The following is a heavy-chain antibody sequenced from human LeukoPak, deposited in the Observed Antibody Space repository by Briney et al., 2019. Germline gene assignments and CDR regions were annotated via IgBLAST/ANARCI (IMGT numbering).Heavy chain of an antibody. CDR3: ARGRRSCSSTSCYTGRWFDP. D-gene: IGHD2-2*02. V-gene: IGHV4-34*01. Sequence: SETLSLTCAVYGGSFSGYYWSWIRQPPGKGLEWIGEINHSGSTNYNPSLKSRVTISVDTSKNQFSLKLSSVTAADTAVCYCARGRRSCSSTSCYTGRWFDPWGQGTLVTVSS. CDR2: INHSGST. CDR1: GGSFSGYY. J-gene: IGHJ5*02.